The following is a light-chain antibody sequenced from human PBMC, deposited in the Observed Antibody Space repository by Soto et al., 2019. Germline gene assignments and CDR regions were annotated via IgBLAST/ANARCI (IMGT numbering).Light chain of an antibody. Sequence: QSALTQPASVSGSPGQSITISCTGGSGDIGSHNLVSWYQQYLGKAPKLVIYRNNQRPSGVPDRISGSKSGTSASLAISGLRSEDEADYYCAAWDDRLSGLVFGRGTKLTVL. V-gene: IGLV1-47*01. J-gene: IGLJ2*01. CDR2: RNN. CDR1: SGDIGSHN. CDR3: AAWDDRLSGLV.